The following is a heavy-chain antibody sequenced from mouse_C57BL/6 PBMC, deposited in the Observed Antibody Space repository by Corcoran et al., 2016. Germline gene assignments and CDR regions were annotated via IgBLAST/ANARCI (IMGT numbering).Heavy chain of an antibody. CDR2: INTYSGVP. Sequence: QIQLVQSGPELKKPGETVKISCKASGYTFTTYGMSWVKQAPGKGLKWMGWINTYSGVPTYADDFKGRFAFSLETSASTAYLQINNLKNEDTATYFCARYDDGYYLDYWGQGTTLTVSS. CDR3: ARYDDGYYLDY. J-gene: IGHJ2*01. V-gene: IGHV9-3*01. CDR1: GYTFTTYG. D-gene: IGHD2-3*01.